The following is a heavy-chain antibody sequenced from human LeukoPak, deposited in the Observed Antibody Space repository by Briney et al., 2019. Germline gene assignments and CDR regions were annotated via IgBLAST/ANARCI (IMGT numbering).Heavy chain of an antibody. CDR2: IYYSGST. V-gene: IGHV4-59*08. D-gene: IGHD6-13*01. CDR1: GGSISSYY. Sequence: PSETLSLTCTVSGGSISSYYWSWIRQPPGKGLEWIGYIYYSGSTNYNPSLKSRVTISVDTSKNQFSLKLSSVTAADTAVYYCARHSITAGTEYAFEIWGQGTMVTVSS. J-gene: IGHJ3*02. CDR3: ARHSITAGTEYAFEI.